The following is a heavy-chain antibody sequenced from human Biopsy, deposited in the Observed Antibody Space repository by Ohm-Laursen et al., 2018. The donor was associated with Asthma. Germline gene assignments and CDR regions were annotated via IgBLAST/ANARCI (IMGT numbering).Heavy chain of an antibody. J-gene: IGHJ3*02. D-gene: IGHD3-22*01. CDR2: SGNT. V-gene: IGHV4-59*07. CDR1: GGSIKSSS. CDR3: ARLWDYYDSRAPVGDAFDI. Sequence: SDTLSLTCSISGGSIKSSSWTWIRQPPGKGLEWIGYSGNTNYNPSLKSRVTISVDTSKNQVSLELRSVSSSDTAVYYCARLWDYYDSRAPVGDAFDIWGQGTMVSVSS.